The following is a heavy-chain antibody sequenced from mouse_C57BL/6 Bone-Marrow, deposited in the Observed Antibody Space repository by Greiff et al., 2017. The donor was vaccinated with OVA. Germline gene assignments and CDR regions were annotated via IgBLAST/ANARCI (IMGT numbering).Heavy chain of an antibody. V-gene: IGHV1-82*01. CDR3: ARELNWDGGYYFDY. Sequence: QVQLKESGPELVKPGASVKISCKASGYAFSSSWMNWVKQRPGKGLEWIGRIYPGDGDTNYNGKFKGKATLTADKSSSTAYMQLSSLTSEDSAVYFCARELNWDGGYYFDYWGQGTTLTVSS. J-gene: IGHJ2*01. CDR2: IYPGDGDT. CDR1: GYAFSSSW. D-gene: IGHD4-1*01.